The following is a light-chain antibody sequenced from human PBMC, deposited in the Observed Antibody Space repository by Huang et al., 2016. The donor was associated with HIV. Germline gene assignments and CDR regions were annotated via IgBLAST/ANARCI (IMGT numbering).Light chain of an antibody. V-gene: IGKV3-15*01. J-gene: IGKJ2*01. CDR1: ESILRN. CDR2: GAS. CDR3: QQYKKWPPYT. Sequence: VMTQSPATLSVSPGERATLYCRASESILRNLAWYQQRPGQPPRLLIYGASVRLPGIPDRFRGSGSGTEFTLTISSLQSEDFAVYYCQQYKKWPPYTYGQGTKLEIK.